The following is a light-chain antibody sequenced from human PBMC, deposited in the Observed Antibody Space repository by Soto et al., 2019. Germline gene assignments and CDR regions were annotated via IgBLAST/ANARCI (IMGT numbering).Light chain of an antibody. CDR1: QTISTY. CDR2: AAS. V-gene: IGKV1-39*01. Sequence: DLQMTQSPSSLSASVGDRVTITCRAGQTISTYLNWYQQRPGKAPELLIYAASSLQSGVPSRFSGSGSGTDFTLTISSLRPEDFATYYCQQSYSTPTFGGGTKVEIK. CDR3: QQSYSTPT. J-gene: IGKJ4*01.